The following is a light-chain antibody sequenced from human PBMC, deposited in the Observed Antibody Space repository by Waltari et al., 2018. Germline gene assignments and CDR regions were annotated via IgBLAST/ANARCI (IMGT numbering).Light chain of an antibody. CDR3: SSYTTSSAPGV. V-gene: IGLV2-14*01. CDR1: DSDVGASDF. Sequence: QSALTQPASVSGSPGQSITLSCPGTDSDVGASDFVSWYQQHPGKAPHLIIYEVSNRPSGISNRFSASKSGNTASLTISGLQAEDEADYYCSSYTTSSAPGVFGTGTRVTVL. CDR2: EVS. J-gene: IGLJ1*01.